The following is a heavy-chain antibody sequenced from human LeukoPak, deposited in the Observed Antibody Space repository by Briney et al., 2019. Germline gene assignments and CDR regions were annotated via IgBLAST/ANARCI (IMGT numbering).Heavy chain of an antibody. D-gene: IGHD4/OR15-4a*01. Sequence: GGSLRLSCAASGFTFSSYGMHWVRQAPGKGLEWVTFIRYDGNNEYYADSVKGRFTISRDNSKSTLHLQMNSLRAEDTAVYYCAKYGPTVHSYFDYWGQGALVTVSS. V-gene: IGHV3-30*02. CDR1: GFTFSSYG. CDR2: IRYDGNNE. CDR3: AKYGPTVHSYFDY. J-gene: IGHJ4*02.